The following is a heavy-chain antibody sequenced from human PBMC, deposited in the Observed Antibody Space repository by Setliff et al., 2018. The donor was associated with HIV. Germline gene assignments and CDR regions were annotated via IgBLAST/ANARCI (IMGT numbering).Heavy chain of an antibody. CDR3: ARDRGGSYADACDV. D-gene: IGHD1-26*01. J-gene: IGHJ3*01. Sequence: ASVKVSCKSSGGTFSSNAISWVRQAPGHGLEWIGGIIPILGTTHYSQKFQDRVTITGDESTRTAYLEVNNLGSEDTAIYYCARDRGGSYADACDVWGQGTMVTVSS. CDR2: IIPILGTT. CDR1: GGTFSSNA. V-gene: IGHV1-69*13.